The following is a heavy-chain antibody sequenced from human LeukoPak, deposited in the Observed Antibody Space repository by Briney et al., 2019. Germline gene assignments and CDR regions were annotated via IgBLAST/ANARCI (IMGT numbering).Heavy chain of an antibody. Sequence: SETLSLTCTVSGGSISSGDYYWSWLRQPPGKGLEWIGYIYYSGSTYYNPSLKSRVTISVDTSKKRFSLKLSSVTAADTAVYYCARGYCSSTSCYPYHYYGMDVWGKGTTVTVSS. J-gene: IGHJ6*04. CDR1: GGSISSGDYY. CDR2: IYYSGST. D-gene: IGHD2-2*01. CDR3: ARGYCSSTSCYPYHYYGMDV. V-gene: IGHV4-30-4*01.